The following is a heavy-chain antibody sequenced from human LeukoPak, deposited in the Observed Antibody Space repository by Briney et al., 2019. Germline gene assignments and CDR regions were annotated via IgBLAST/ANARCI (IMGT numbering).Heavy chain of an antibody. J-gene: IGHJ4*02. CDR2: IWYDGSNK. CDR1: GFTFSSYG. D-gene: IGHD2-21*02. V-gene: IGHV3-33*01. Sequence: PGGSLRLSCAASGFTFSSYGMHWVRQAPGKGLEWVAVIWYDGSNKYYADSVKGRFTISRDNSKNTLYLQMNSLKTEDTAVYYCTREGHCDSPNDYWGQGTLVTVSS. CDR3: TREGHCDSPNDY.